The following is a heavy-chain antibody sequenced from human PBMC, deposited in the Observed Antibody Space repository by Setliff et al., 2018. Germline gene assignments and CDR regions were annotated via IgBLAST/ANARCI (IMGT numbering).Heavy chain of an antibody. CDR3: ARTCSGSGCYAGLES. J-gene: IGHJ4*02. Sequence: LRLSCAASGFTFSSYRMHWVRQAPGKGLEWVAVIWDDGGNKYQADSVKGRFTISRDNSKNTLYLQMNSLRPEDTAVYYFARTCSGSGCYAGLESGGQGTLVTVSS. CDR2: IWDDGGNK. V-gene: IGHV3-30-3*01. CDR1: GFTFSSYR. D-gene: IGHD2-15*01.